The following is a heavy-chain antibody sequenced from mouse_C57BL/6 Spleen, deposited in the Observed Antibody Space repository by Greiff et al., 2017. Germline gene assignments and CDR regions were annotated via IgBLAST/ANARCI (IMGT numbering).Heavy chain of an antibody. Sequence: EVKLVESGGGLVQPGGSMKLSCVASGFTFSNYWMNWVRQSPEKGLEWVAQIRLKSDNYATHYAESVKGRFTISRDDSKSSVYQQMNNLRAEDTGIYYCTGGYYGSRYVFDYWGQGTTLTVSS. CDR1: GFTFSNYW. CDR3: TGGYYGSRYVFDY. D-gene: IGHD1-1*01. V-gene: IGHV6-3*01. CDR2: IRLKSDNYAT. J-gene: IGHJ2*01.